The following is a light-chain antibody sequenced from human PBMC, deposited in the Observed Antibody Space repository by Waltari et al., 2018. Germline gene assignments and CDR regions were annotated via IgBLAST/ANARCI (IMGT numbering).Light chain of an antibody. J-gene: IGKJ1*01. V-gene: IGKV1-5*01. CDR1: QSISTW. CDR3: QHYNAYRT. Sequence: DIQMTPSPSTLSASVGDRVIITCRASQSISTWLAWYQQKPGKAPKLLIFAASSLQTGVPSRFSGSGSGTEFTLTINSLQPDDFATYYCQHYNAYRTFGQGTKVEIK. CDR2: AAS.